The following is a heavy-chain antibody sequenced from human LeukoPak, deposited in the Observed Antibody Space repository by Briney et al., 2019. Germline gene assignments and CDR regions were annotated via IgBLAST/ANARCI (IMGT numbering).Heavy chain of an antibody. J-gene: IGHJ4*02. D-gene: IGHD5-18*01. CDR1: GFTFSSYW. CDR2: IKQDGSEK. Sequence: GGSLRLSCAASGFTFSSYWMSWVRQAAGKGLEWVANIKQDGSEKYYVDSVKGRFTISRDNAKNSLYLQMNSLRAEDTAVYYCARGYSYGYVDYWGQGTLVTVSS. CDR3: ARGYSYGYVDY. V-gene: IGHV3-7*04.